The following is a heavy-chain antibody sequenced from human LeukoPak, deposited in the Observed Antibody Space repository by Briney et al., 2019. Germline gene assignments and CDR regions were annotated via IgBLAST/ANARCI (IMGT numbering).Heavy chain of an antibody. CDR2: ISSSSSYI. CDR3: ARGYSSGWSYFDY. J-gene: IGHJ4*02. Sequence: GGSLRLSCVVSEFTVSSNYMSWVRQAPGKGLEWVSSISSSSSYIYYADSVKGRFTISRDNAKNSLYLQMNSLRAEDTAVYYCARGYSSGWSYFDYWGQGTLVTVSS. V-gene: IGHV3-21*01. D-gene: IGHD6-19*01. CDR1: EFTVSSNY.